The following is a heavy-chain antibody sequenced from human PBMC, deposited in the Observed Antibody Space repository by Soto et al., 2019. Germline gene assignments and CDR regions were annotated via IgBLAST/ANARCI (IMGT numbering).Heavy chain of an antibody. CDR2: ISSSSSYT. J-gene: IGHJ4*02. V-gene: IGHV3-11*06. D-gene: IGHD2-8*01. CDR1: GFTFSDYY. CDR3: ARTPDCTNGVCSAGFDY. Sequence: GGALRLSCAASGFTFSDYYMSWIRQAPGKGLEWVSYISSSSSYTNYADSVKGRFTISRDNAKNSLYLQMNSLRAEDTAVYYCARTPDCTNGVCSAGFDYWGQGTLVTVSS.